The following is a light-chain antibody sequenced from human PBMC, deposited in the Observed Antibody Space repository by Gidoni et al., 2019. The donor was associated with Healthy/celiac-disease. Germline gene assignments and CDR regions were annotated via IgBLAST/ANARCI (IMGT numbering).Light chain of an antibody. CDR1: QSVSSN. V-gene: IGKV3-15*01. CDR3: QQYNNWPRWT. J-gene: IGKJ1*01. CDR2: GAS. Sequence: ELVMTQSPATLSVSPGARATLSCRASQSVSSNLAWYQQKPGQAPRLLIYGASTLATGIPARFSGSGSGTEFTLTISSLQSEDFAIYYCQQYNNWPRWTFXXXTKVEIK.